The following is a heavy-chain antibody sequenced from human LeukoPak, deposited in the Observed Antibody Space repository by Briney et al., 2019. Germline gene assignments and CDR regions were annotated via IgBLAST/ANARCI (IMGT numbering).Heavy chain of an antibody. J-gene: IGHJ4*02. V-gene: IGHV3-23*01. D-gene: IGHD2-8*01. CDR3: AKESRYCTNGVCYFDY. CDR1: VFTFSSNA. Sequence: PGGSLRLSCAASVFTFSSNAMSWGPQAPGKGLEWVSAISGGGVSTYYADSAKGRFTISRDNSTNTLYLQMNTRRAQATAVYNSAKESRYCTNGVCYFDYWGQGTLVTVSS. CDR2: ISGGGVST.